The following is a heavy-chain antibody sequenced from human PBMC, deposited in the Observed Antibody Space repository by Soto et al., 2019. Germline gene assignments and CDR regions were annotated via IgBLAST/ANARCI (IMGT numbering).Heavy chain of an antibody. D-gene: IGHD5-12*01. Sequence: AASVKVSCKASGGTFSSYAISWVRQAPGQGLEWMGGIIPIFGTADYAQKFQGRVTITADESTSTAYMELSSLRSEDTAVYYCARGYSGYDLFPDYWGQGTLVTVSS. V-gene: IGHV1-69*13. CDR1: GGTFSSYA. CDR3: ARGYSGYDLFPDY. J-gene: IGHJ4*02. CDR2: IIPIFGTA.